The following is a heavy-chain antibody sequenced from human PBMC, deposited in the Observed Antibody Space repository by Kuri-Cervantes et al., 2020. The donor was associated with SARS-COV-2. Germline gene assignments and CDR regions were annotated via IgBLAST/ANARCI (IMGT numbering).Heavy chain of an antibody. J-gene: IGHJ4*02. Sequence: GESLKISCAASGFTFSGHWIHWVRQAPGKGLVWVSRINPDGSYTNNADSVKGRFTLSRDNAKNMLFLQMNSLRAEDTAVYYCARGWGGLVGPIDYWGQGALVTVSS. CDR2: INPDGSYT. V-gene: IGHV3-74*01. CDR3: ARGWGGLVGPIDY. CDR1: GFTFSGHW. D-gene: IGHD2-15*01.